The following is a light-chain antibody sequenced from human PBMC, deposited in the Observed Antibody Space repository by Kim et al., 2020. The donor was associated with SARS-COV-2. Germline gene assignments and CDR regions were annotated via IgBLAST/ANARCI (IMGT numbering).Light chain of an antibody. V-gene: IGKV3-20*01. CDR1: QSVSTSY. CDR3: QQYGSSPRT. J-gene: IGKJ1*01. Sequence: SPAKRAPHSCRASQSVSTSYLAWYQQKPAQAPRLLIYGASSRATGIPDRFSGSGSGTDFTLTISRLEPEDFAVYYCQQYGSSPRTFGQGTKVDIK. CDR2: GAS.